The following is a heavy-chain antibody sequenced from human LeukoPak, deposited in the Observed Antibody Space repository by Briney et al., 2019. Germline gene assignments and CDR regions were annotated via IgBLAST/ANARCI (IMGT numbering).Heavy chain of an antibody. CDR3: ASRPRTSHSYDY. V-gene: IGHV3-7*01. CDR2: IKQDGSEK. Sequence: GSLRLSCAASGFTFSSYWMSWVRQAPGKGLEWVANIKQDGSEKYYVDSVKGRLTISRDNAKNSLYLQMNSLRAEDTAVYYCASRPRTSHSYDYWGQGTLVTVSS. J-gene: IGHJ4*02. D-gene: IGHD2-2*01. CDR1: GFTFSSYW.